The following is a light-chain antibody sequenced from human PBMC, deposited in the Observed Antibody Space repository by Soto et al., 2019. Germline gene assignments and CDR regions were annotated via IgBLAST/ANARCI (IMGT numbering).Light chain of an antibody. CDR1: QTVRNNY. V-gene: IGKV3-20*01. CDR3: QQFSSYPLT. Sequence: EVVLTQSPGTLSLSPRERGTVSCRASQTVRNNYLAWYQQKPGQAPRLLIYDASSRATGIPDRFSGGGSGTDFTLTISRLEPEDFAVYYCQQFSSYPLTFGGGTKVDIK. J-gene: IGKJ4*01. CDR2: DAS.